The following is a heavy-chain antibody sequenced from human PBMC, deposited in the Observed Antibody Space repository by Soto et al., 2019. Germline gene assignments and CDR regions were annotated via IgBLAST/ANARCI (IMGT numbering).Heavy chain of an antibody. V-gene: IGHV5-10-1*01. CDR3: ARHKAVARTYDMDA. J-gene: IGHJ6*02. CDR2: IDPSNSYT. CDR1: GYSFTNYW. D-gene: IGHD6-19*01. Sequence: GESLKISCKGSGYSFTNYWITWVRQMPGKGLEWMGRIDPSNSYTNYSPSFQGHVTISTDKSISTAYLQWSSLKASDTAMYYCARHKAVARTYDMDAWGQGTTVTVSS.